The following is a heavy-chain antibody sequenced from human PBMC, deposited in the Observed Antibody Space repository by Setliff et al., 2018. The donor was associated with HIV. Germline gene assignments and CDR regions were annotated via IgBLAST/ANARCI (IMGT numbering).Heavy chain of an antibody. J-gene: IGHJ4*02. CDR1: AGSIRSGGYY. CDR2: INFSGST. CDR3: ARVRMGGYFDF. V-gene: IGHV4-31*03. D-gene: IGHD3-16*01. Sequence: SETLSLTCSVSAGSIRSGGYYWSWIRQPPGKGLEWIGYINFSGSTYYNPSLRSRTTISIDTSKNQFSLKVSSVTAADTAVYYCARVRMGGYFDFWGRGTLVTVSS.